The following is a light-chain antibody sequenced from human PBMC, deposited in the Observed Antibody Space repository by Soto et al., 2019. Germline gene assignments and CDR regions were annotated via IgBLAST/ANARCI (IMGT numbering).Light chain of an antibody. CDR1: RDDVGGYNY. Sequence: QSVLTQPASVSGSPGQSITISCTGTRDDVGGYNYVSWYQQYPGKAPKLMIYEVSYRPSGVSNRFSGSRSGHTPSLSISGLQAEDEADYYCNAYTHIGTLVFGGGTKLTVL. CDR3: NAYTHIGTLV. CDR2: EVS. V-gene: IGLV2-14*01. J-gene: IGLJ3*02.